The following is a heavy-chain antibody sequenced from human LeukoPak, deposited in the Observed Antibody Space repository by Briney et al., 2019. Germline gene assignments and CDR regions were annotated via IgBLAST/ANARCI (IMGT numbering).Heavy chain of an antibody. V-gene: IGHV3-21*01. Sequence: GGSLRLSCAVSGFSFSSFGMIWVRQAPGKGLEWLASISGSGDFINYADSVKGRFTISKDNTKNSVHLQLTSLRAEDTAVYYCARDSEAYCGGDCYFYFDYWGQGTRVTVSS. CDR3: ARDSEAYCGGDCYFYFDY. CDR1: GFSFSSFG. J-gene: IGHJ4*02. CDR2: ISGSGDFI. D-gene: IGHD2-21*02.